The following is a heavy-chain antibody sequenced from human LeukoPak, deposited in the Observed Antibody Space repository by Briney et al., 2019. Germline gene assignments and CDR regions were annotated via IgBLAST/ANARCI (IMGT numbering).Heavy chain of an antibody. Sequence: PGGSLRLSCAASGFTINTYAMSWVRQAPGKGLEWVSSVSGSTANTYYADSVKGRFTISRDNSKNTLYLQMNSLRAEDTAVYYCAKDRLYSGSSEFDYWGQGTLVTVSS. CDR1: GFTINTYA. V-gene: IGHV3-23*01. J-gene: IGHJ4*02. CDR3: AKDRLYSGSSEFDY. D-gene: IGHD1-26*01. CDR2: VSGSTANT.